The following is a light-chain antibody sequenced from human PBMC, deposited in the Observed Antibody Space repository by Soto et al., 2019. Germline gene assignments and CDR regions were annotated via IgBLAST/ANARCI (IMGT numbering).Light chain of an antibody. V-gene: IGKV3-20*01. CDR2: DAS. Sequence: EAVLTQSPGILSLSPGERATLSCRASQSVSSRYLAWYQQKPGQAPRLLIYDASSRGTGIPDRFSGSGSGADFTLTISRLEPEDFAVYYCQHYGSSRTFGQGTKVEIK. CDR3: QHYGSSRT. J-gene: IGKJ1*01. CDR1: QSVSSRY.